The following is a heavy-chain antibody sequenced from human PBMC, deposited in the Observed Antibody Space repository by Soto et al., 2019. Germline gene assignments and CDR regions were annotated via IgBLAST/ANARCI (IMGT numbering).Heavy chain of an antibody. V-gene: IGHV4-31*03. D-gene: IGHD2-21*02. J-gene: IGHJ4*02. CDR1: GDSIRSGGYY. CDR2: VYPSGTT. Sequence: QVQLQESGPGLVKPSQTLSLTCTVSGDSIRSGGYYWGWIRQFPGKGLEWIGYVYPSGTTNYNPSLNSRVTISVDTSKDQLSLRLTSVTAAETAVYYCARDRNGGNSGFYDYWGQGTLVTISS. CDR3: ARDRNGGNSGFYDY.